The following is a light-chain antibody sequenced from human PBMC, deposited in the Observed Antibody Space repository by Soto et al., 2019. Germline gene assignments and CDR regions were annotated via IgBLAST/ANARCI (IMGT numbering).Light chain of an antibody. J-gene: IGKJ5*01. Sequence: DIQMTQSPATLSACVGDRVTITCRASQSISSWLAWYQQKPGRAPKLLIYDASSSESGVPSRFSGSGSGTEFTLTISSLQPDDFATYYCQQYTSYSITFGQGTRLEIK. CDR1: QSISSW. CDR3: QQYTSYSIT. CDR2: DAS. V-gene: IGKV1-5*01.